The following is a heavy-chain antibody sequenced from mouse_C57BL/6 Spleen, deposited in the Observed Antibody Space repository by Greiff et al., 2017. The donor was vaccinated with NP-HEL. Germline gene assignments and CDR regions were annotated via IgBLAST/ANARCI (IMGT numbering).Heavy chain of an antibody. J-gene: IGHJ1*03. Sequence: EVQGVESGGDLVKPGGSLKLSCAASGFTFSSYGMSWVRQTPDKRLEWVATISSGGSYTYYPDSVKGRFTISRDNAKNTLYLQMSSLKSEDTAMYYWARQGRGPTMVKNSFDVWGTGTTVTVSS. CDR1: GFTFSSYG. CDR2: ISSGGSYT. D-gene: IGHD2-9*01. CDR3: ARQGRGPTMVKNSFDV. V-gene: IGHV5-6*01.